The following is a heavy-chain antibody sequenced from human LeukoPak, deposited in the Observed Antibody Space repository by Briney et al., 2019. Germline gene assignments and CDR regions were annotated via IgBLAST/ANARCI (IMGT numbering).Heavy chain of an antibody. V-gene: IGHV1-8*02. CDR3: ARATPVRYFDPTAHAFDI. D-gene: IGHD3-9*01. CDR1: GYTFIGYY. Sequence: ASVKVSCKASGYTFIGYYMHWVRQATGQGLEWMGWTNPNSGNTDYAQKFQGRVTMTRNTSMSTAYMELSSLRSEDTAVYYCARATPVRYFDPTAHAFDIWGQGTMVTVSS. J-gene: IGHJ3*02. CDR2: TNPNSGNT.